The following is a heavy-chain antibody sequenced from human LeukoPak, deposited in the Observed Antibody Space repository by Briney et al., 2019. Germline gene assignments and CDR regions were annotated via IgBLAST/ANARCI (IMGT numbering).Heavy chain of an antibody. J-gene: IGHJ4*02. V-gene: IGHV3-30*02. CDR3: AKDIRRGKNDYSNN. D-gene: IGHD4-11*01. Sequence: GRSLRLSCAASGFTFSSYGMHWVRQAPGKGLEWVAFIRYDGSNKYYADSVKGRFTISRDNSKNTLYLQMNSLRAEDTAVYYCAKDIRRGKNDYSNNWGQGTLVTVSS. CDR1: GFTFSSYG. CDR2: IRYDGSNK.